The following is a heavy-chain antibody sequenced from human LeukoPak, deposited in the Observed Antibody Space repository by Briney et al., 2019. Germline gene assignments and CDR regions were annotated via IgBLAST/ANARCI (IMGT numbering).Heavy chain of an antibody. Sequence: SETLSLTCAVYGGSFSGYYWSWIRQPPGKGLEWIGEINHSGSTNYNPSLKSRVTISVDTSKNQSSLKLSSVTAADTAVYYCARGSVAGYNWGQGTLVTVSS. J-gene: IGHJ4*02. CDR3: ARGSVAGYN. D-gene: IGHD6-19*01. V-gene: IGHV4-34*01. CDR1: GGSFSGYY. CDR2: INHSGST.